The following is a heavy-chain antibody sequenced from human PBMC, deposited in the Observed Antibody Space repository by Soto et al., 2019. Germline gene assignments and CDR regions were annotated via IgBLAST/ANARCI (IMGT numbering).Heavy chain of an antibody. D-gene: IGHD5-18*01. V-gene: IGHV1-69*06. CDR1: GSTFSSYA. CDR2: IIPIFGTA. J-gene: IGHJ6*02. CDR3: ASRWIQLWLTGYYYGMDV. Sequence: ASVKVSCKASGSTFSSYAISWVRQAPGQGLEWMGGIIPIFGTANYAQKFQGRVTITADKSTSTAYMELSSLRSEDTAVYYCASRWIQLWLTGYYYGMDVWDQGTTVTVSS.